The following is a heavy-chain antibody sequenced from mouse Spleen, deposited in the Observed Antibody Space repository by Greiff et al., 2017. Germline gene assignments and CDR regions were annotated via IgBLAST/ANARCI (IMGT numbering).Heavy chain of an antibody. Sequence: QVQLKESGAELVRPGTSVKMSCKASGYTFTNYWIGWAKQRPGHGLEWIGDIYPGGGYTNYNEKFKGKATLTADKSSSTAYMQFSSLTSEDSAIYYCARLGAARVFDYWGQGTTLTVSS. CDR2: IYPGGGYT. J-gene: IGHJ2*01. V-gene: IGHV1-63*01. CDR1: GYTFTNYW. CDR3: ARLGAARVFDY. D-gene: IGHD3-1*01.